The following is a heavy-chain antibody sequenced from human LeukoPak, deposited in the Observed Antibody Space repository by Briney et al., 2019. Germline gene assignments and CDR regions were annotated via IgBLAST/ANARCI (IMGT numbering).Heavy chain of an antibody. D-gene: IGHD4-23*01. CDR3: ARVQSGAYGGNSDY. J-gene: IGHJ4*02. Sequence: GASVKVSCKASGYTFTSYDINWVRQATGQGLEWMGWMNPNSGNTGYAQKFQGRVTMTRNTSISTAYMELSSLRSEDTAVYCCARVQSGAYGGNSDYWGQGTLVTVSS. CDR2: MNPNSGNT. CDR1: GYTFTSYD. V-gene: IGHV1-8*01.